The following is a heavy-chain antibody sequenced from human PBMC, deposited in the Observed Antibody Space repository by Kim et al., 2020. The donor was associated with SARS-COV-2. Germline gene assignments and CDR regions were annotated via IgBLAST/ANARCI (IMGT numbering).Heavy chain of an antibody. CDR2: IIPIFGTA. D-gene: IGHD1-7*01. CDR1: GGTFSSYA. V-gene: IGHV1-69*13. CDR3: ARNTNWNYGGYYYGMDV. J-gene: IGHJ6*02. Sequence: SVKVSCKASGGTFSSYAISWVRQAPGQGLEWMGGIIPIFGTANYAQKFQGRVTITADESTSTAYMELSSLRSEDTAVYYCARNTNWNYGGYYYGMDVWGQGTTVTVSS.